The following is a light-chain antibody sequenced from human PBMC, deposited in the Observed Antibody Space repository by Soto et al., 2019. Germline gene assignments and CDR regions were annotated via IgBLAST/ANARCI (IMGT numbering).Light chain of an antibody. J-gene: IGKJ2*02. Sequence: DIQMTQSPSSLSASVGDRVTITCRASQSSSSYLNWYQQKPGKAPKLLIYAASSLQSGVPSRFSGSGSGTDFTLTISSLQPEDFATYYCQQSYSTLMCTVGQGTKLEIK. V-gene: IGKV1-39*01. CDR3: QQSYSTLMCT. CDR2: AAS. CDR1: QSSSSY.